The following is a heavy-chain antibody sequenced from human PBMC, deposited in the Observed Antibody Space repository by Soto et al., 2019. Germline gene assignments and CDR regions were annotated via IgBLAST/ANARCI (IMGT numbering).Heavy chain of an antibody. CDR1: GFTVSSNY. Sequence: PGGSLRLSCAASGFTVSSNYMSWVRQAPGKGLEWASVSYAGRSTHYADSVEGRFTISRDNSKNTLYLQMNSLRAEDTAVYYCAKNPGYYYDSTGYHFDYWGQGTLVTVSS. V-gene: IGHV3-53*01. D-gene: IGHD3-22*01. CDR3: AKNPGYYYDSTGYHFDY. CDR2: SYAGRST. J-gene: IGHJ4*02.